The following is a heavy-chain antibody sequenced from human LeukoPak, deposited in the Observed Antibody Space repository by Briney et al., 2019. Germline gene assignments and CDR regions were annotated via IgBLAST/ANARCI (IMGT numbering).Heavy chain of an antibody. V-gene: IGHV3-9*01. CDR3: AKDGKYSGLLGNWFDP. CDR2: ITWNSGRI. J-gene: IGHJ5*02. D-gene: IGHD5-12*01. Sequence: GGSLRLSCAASGFTFDDYAMHWVRQASGKGLEWVSGITWNSGRIGYADSVKGRFTISRDNAKNSLYLHMNSLRAEDTALYYCAKDGKYSGLLGNWFDPWGQGTLVTVSS. CDR1: GFTFDDYA.